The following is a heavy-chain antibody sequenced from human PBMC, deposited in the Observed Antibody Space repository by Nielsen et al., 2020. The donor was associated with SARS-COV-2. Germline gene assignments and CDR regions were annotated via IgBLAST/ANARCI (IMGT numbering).Heavy chain of an antibody. CDR3: ARGSSSWQNYDNYYYYGMDV. Sequence: SVKVSCKASGGTFSSYAISWVRQAPGQGLEWMGGIIPIFGTANYAQKFQGRVTITADESTSTAYMELSSLRSEDTAVYYCARGSSSWQNYDNYYYYGMDVWGQGTTVTVSS. CDR1: GGTFSSYA. J-gene: IGHJ6*02. D-gene: IGHD6-13*01. CDR2: IIPIFGTA. V-gene: IGHV1-69*13.